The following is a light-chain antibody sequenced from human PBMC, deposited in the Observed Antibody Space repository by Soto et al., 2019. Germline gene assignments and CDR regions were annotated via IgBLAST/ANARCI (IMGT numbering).Light chain of an antibody. J-gene: IGKJ3*01. CDR1: QGISSF. CDR3: QQLHSYPFT. Sequence: DNQLTQSPSFLSASVGDRVTITCRASQGISSFLAWFQQKPGKAPQLLIYGASTLQSGVPSRFSGGGSGTVFTLTLCCLQPEDSATYYCQQLHSYPFTFGPGTKVDIK. V-gene: IGKV1-9*01. CDR2: GAS.